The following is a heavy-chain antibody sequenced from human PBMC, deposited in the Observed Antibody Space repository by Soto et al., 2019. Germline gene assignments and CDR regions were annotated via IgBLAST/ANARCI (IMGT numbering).Heavy chain of an antibody. CDR2: IRSEANGGTT. V-gene: IGHV3-49*04. D-gene: IGHD1-26*01. J-gene: IGHJ4*02. Sequence: EVQLLESGGGLVQPGRSPRLSCTGSGFTFADYTMSWVRQAPGKGLEWVGLIRSEANGGTTHYAASVHGGFIISRDDSRGIAFLQMNNLKSEDTAVYYCTRVGKFDYWGQGTLVTVSS. CDR1: GFTFADYT. CDR3: TRVGKFDY.